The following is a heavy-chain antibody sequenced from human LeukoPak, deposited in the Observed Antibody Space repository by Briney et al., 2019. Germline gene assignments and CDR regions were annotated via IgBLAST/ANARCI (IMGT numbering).Heavy chain of an antibody. D-gene: IGHD5-18*01. CDR2: IKSKTDGGTT. Sequence: GGSLRLSCAASGFTFSNAWMSWVRQAPGKGLEWVGRIKSKTDGGTTDYAAPVKGRFTISRDDSKNTLYLQMNSLKTEDTAVYYCTTLRGYGYGYFDYWGQGTLVTVSS. CDR3: TTLRGYGYGYFDY. J-gene: IGHJ4*02. V-gene: IGHV3-15*01. CDR1: GFTFSNAW.